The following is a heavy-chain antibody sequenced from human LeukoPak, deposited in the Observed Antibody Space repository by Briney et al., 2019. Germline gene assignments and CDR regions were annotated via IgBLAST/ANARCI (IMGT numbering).Heavy chain of an antibody. CDR3: ARLTSYDTSKRGFDY. V-gene: IGHV4-39*01. D-gene: IGHD3-22*01. CDR2: VFYSGST. Sequence: SETLSLTCTVSGGSISSSSHYWGWIRQPPGKGLEWTGTVFYSGSTYYTPSLKSRVTISVDTFKNQFSLKLTSVTAADTAVYYCARLTSYDTSKRGFDYWGPGTLVTVSS. J-gene: IGHJ4*02. CDR1: GGSISSSSHY.